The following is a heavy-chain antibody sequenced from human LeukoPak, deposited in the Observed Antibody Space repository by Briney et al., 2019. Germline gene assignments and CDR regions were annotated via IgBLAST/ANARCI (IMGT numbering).Heavy chain of an antibody. CDR3: AGVHADSSGYYYHEDYYFDY. CDR1: GYTFTGYY. D-gene: IGHD3-22*01. CDR2: INPNSGGT. J-gene: IGHJ4*02. V-gene: IGHV1-2*02. Sequence: ASVKVSCKASGYTFTGYYMHWVRQAPGQGLEWMGWINPNSGGTNYAQKFQGRVTMTRDTSISTAYMELSRLRSDDTAVYYCAGVHADSSGYYYHEDYYFDYWGQGTLVTVSS.